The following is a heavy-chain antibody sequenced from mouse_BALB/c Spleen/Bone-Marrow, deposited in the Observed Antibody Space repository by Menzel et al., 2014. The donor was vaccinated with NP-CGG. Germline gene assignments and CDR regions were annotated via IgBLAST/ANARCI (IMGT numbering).Heavy chain of an antibody. V-gene: IGHV14-3*02. CDR3: AGFGITKEEGYYYAMDY. J-gene: IGHJ4*01. D-gene: IGHD2-4*01. Sequence: EVKLVESGAELVKPGASVKLSCTASGFNIKDTYMHWVKQRPEQGLGWIGRIDPANGNTKYDPKFQGKATITADTSSNTAYLQLSSLTSEDTAVYYCAGFGITKEEGYYYAMDYWGQGTSVTVSS. CDR1: GFNIKDTY. CDR2: IDPANGNT.